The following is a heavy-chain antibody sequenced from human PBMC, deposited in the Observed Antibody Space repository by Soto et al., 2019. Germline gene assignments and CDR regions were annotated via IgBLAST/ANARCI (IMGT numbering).Heavy chain of an antibody. V-gene: IGHV3-30*18. D-gene: IGHD5-12*01. CDR3: AKDPGNGYNSGGPFDY. CDR1: GFTFSSYG. J-gene: IGHJ4*02. Sequence: QVQLVESGGGVVQPGRSLRLSCAASGFTFSSYGMHWVRQAPGKGLEWVAVLSYDGSNKYYADSVKGRFTISRDNSKNTLYLQMNSLRAEDTAVYYCAKDPGNGYNSGGPFDYWGQGTLVTVSS. CDR2: LSYDGSNK.